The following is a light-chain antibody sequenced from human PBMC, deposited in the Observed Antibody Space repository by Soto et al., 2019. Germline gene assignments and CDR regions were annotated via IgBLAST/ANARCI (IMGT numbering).Light chain of an antibody. CDR1: QSISSTY. V-gene: IGKV3-20*01. CDR2: DAS. CDR3: QHYDSARWT. J-gene: IGKJ1*01. Sequence: EILLTQSPCTLALSPGERATLSCRASQSISSTYLTWYHQRPGQAPRLLMYDASRRATGIPDRFSGSGSGTDFSLTISRLEPEDFAVYYCQHYDSARWTFGLGTKVDIK.